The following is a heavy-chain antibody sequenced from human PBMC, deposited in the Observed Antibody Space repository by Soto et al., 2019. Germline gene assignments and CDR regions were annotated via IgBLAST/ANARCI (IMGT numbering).Heavy chain of an antibody. D-gene: IGHD5-12*01. CDR3: VRDGDAYDFDY. Sequence: EVQMVEFGGGLVQPGGSLRLSCGASGFSFSRYWMHWVCQAPGKGLVWVSRIRSDGGDTDYADSVKGRFTISRDNAKNTLFLQIKSLRAEDTAVYYCVRDGDAYDFDYWGQGTLVTVSS. J-gene: IGHJ4*02. V-gene: IGHV3-74*01. CDR1: GFSFSRYW. CDR2: IRSDGGDT.